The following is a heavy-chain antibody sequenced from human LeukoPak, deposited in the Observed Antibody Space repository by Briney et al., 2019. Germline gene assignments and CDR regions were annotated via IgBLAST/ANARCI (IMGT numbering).Heavy chain of an antibody. Sequence: GGSLRLSCAVPGFTFSSEAMGWVRQLPGGGLEWVSTISPAGGTTYYAESMKGRFTISRDNSKSTLYLQMNSLRVEDTAVYYCTKVRSGSSSWALRVFDYWGQGALVTVSS. J-gene: IGHJ4*02. CDR1: GFTFSSEA. V-gene: IGHV3-23*01. CDR2: ISPAGGTT. CDR3: TKVRSGSSSWALRVFDY. D-gene: IGHD6-13*01.